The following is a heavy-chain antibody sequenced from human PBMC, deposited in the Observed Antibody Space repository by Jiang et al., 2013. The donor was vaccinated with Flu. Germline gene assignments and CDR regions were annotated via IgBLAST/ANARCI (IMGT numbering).Heavy chain of an antibody. J-gene: IGHJ4*02. V-gene: IGHV3-23*01. CDR3: AKYSSSWYYQDYFDY. CDR1: GFTFSSYA. D-gene: IGHD6-13*01. CDR2: ISGSGGST. Sequence: VQLLESGGGLVQPGGSLRLSCAASGFTFSSYAMSWVRQAPGKGLEWVSAISGSGGSTYYADSVKGRFIISRDNSKNTLYLQMNSLRAEDTAVYYCAKYSSSWYYQDYFDYWGQGTLVTVSS.